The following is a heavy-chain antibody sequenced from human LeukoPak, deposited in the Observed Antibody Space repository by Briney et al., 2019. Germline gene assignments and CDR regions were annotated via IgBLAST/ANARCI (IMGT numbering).Heavy chain of an antibody. Sequence: PSETLSLTCTVSGGSISSYYWSWIRQPPGKGLEWIGYIYYSGSTNFNPSLKSRGTISVGTSKNQFSLKLSSVTAADTAVYYCARQVGYCSSTSCYHFDYWGQGTLVTVSS. V-gene: IGHV4-59*08. CDR2: IYYSGST. CDR3: ARQVGYCSSTSCYHFDY. J-gene: IGHJ4*02. CDR1: GGSISSYY. D-gene: IGHD2-2*01.